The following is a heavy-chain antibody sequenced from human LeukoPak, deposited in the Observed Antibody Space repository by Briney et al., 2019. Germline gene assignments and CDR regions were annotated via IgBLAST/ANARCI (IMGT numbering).Heavy chain of an antibody. CDR1: GYSIRGGHY. V-gene: IGHV4-38-2*01. Sequence: PSETLSLTCAVSGYSIRGGHYWGWIRPSPGKGLDWIGSINHSGITEYNPSLKSRVTLSVDTSKNQFSLQLRSVTAADRALYYCARSGDYIKEGFDYWGQGTQVTVSS. CDR2: INHSGIT. D-gene: IGHD3-22*01. CDR3: ARSGDYIKEGFDY. J-gene: IGHJ4*02.